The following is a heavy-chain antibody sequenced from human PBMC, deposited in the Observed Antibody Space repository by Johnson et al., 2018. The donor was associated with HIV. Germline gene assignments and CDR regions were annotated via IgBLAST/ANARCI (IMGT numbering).Heavy chain of an antibody. CDR2: INWNGGST. J-gene: IGHJ3*02. V-gene: IGHV3-20*04. D-gene: IGHD2-2*01. Sequence: VQLVESGGGVVRPGGSLRLSCAASGFPFDDYGMSWVRPAPGKGLEWVSGINWNGGSTGYADSVTGRFTISRDNAKYSLYLQMNSLRAEDTALYYCARGPYCSSSGCYGSGTYSSAFDIWGQGTMVTVSS. CDR3: ARGPYCSSSGCYGSGTYSSAFDI. CDR1: GFPFDDYG.